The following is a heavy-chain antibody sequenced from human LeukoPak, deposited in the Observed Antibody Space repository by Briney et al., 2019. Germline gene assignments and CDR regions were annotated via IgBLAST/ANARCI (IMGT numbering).Heavy chain of an antibody. CDR2: IFSDGKI. CDR1: GDSTIYNY. CDR3: ARGPGVFGRIWYMDV. Sequence: SETLSLTCSVSGDSTIYNYWSWIRQPAGKGLEWIGRIFSDGKINYSPSLESRVTMSVDNAKNQFSLRLSSVAAADTAVYYCARGPGVFGRIWYMDVWGQGTTVSVSS. D-gene: IGHD3-3*01. V-gene: IGHV4-4*07. J-gene: IGHJ6*03.